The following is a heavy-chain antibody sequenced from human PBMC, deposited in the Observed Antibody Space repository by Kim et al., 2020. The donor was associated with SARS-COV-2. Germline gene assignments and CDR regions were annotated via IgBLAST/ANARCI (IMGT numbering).Heavy chain of an antibody. Sequence: ASVKVSCKASGYTFTSYDINWVRQATGQGLEWMGWMNPNSGNTGYAQKFQGRVTMTRNTSISTAYMELSSLRSEDTAVYYCARVGSGYDSTLIDYWGQGTLVTVSS. CDR2: MNPNSGNT. D-gene: IGHD5-12*01. CDR1: GYTFTSYD. CDR3: ARVGSGYDSTLIDY. V-gene: IGHV1-8*01. J-gene: IGHJ4*02.